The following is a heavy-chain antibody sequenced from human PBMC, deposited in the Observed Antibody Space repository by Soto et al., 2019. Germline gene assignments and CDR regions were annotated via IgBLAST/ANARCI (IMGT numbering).Heavy chain of an antibody. CDR1: GFSLSTSGLG. V-gene: IGHV2-5*01. Sequence: QITLKESGPTLVRPTQTLTLTCTFSGFSLSTSGLGVGWIRQPPGKALEWLALTYWNDDKRDTPSLQARLTINNDTYKNHLVLTMTNMDPVDTATYYSAHTPRGWYLFYFWGQGTLVTVSS. J-gene: IGHJ4*02. CDR3: AHTPRGWYLFYF. CDR2: TYWNDDK. D-gene: IGHD6-19*01.